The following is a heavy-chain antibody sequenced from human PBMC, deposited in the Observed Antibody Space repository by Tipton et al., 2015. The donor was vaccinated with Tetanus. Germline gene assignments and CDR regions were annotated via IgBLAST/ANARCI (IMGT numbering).Heavy chain of an antibody. D-gene: IGHD3-3*01. CDR3: ARANNDFPKKGPLDY. V-gene: IGHV4-61*08. J-gene: IGHJ4*02. CDR1: GGSVRSGDYD. Sequence: TLSLTCTVSGGSVRSGDYDWNWIRQPPGKGLEWIGYVHYSGRTNKSPSLKSRVTLSIDRSKNQFSLSLTSVTAADTAVYYCARANNDFPKKGPLDYWGQGARVSVSS. CDR2: VHYSGRT.